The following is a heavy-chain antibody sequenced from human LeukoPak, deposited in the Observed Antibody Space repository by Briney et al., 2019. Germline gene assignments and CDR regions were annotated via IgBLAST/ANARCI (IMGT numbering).Heavy chain of an antibody. Sequence: ASVKVSCKASGYTFTGYYMHWVRQAPGQGLEWMGWINPNSGGTNYAQKFQGRVTMTRDTFISTAYMELSRLRSDDTAVYYCSRQVVVVDYWYFDLWGRGTLVTVSS. CDR3: SRQVVVVDYWYFDL. D-gene: IGHD3-22*01. CDR1: GYTFTGYY. CDR2: INPNSGGT. J-gene: IGHJ2*01. V-gene: IGHV1-2*02.